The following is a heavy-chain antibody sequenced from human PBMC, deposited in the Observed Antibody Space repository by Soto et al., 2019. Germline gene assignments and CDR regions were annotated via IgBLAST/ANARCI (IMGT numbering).Heavy chain of an antibody. CDR3: ATSGDLGARYYYGMDV. V-gene: IGHV1-8*02. CDR1: VETFTSNG. D-gene: IGHD7-27*01. CDR2: MNANSGNT. Sequence: ASVKVSCKDSVETFTSNGISWVRQAQRQGLEWMGWMNANSGNTGYAQKFQGRVTMTRNTSMSTAYMELSSLRSEDTAVYYCATSGDLGARYYYGMDVWGQGTTVTVSS. J-gene: IGHJ6*02.